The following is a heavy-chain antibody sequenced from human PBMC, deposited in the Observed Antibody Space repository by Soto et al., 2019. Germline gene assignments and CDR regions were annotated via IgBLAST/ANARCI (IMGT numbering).Heavy chain of an antibody. CDR1: GGSISSGGYY. Sequence: SETLSLTCTVSGGSISSGGYYWSWIRQHPGKGLEWIGYIYYSGSTYYNPSLKSRVTISVDTSKNQFSLKLSSVTAADTAVYYCARGDCTNGVCYTYYNWFDPWGQGTLVTVSS. CDR2: IYYSGST. V-gene: IGHV4-31*03. D-gene: IGHD2-8*01. J-gene: IGHJ5*02. CDR3: ARGDCTNGVCYTYYNWFDP.